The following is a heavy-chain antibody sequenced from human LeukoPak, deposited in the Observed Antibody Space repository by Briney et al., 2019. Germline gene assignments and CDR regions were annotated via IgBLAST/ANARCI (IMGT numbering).Heavy chain of an antibody. CDR1: GFTFSSYE. CDR3: AIYGSGSPPIDY. CDR2: ISSSGSTI. D-gene: IGHD3-10*01. V-gene: IGHV3-48*03. J-gene: IGHJ4*02. Sequence: GGSLRLSCAASGFTFSSYEMNWVRQAPGKGLEWVSYISSSGSTIYYADSVKGRFTISRDNAKNSLYLQMNSLRAEDTAVYYCAIYGSGSPPIDYWGQGTLVTVSS.